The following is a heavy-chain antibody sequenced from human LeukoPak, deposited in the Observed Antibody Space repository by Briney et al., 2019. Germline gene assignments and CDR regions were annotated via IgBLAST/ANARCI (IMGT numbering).Heavy chain of an antibody. CDR1: GFTFSNYA. V-gene: IGHV3-23*01. J-gene: IGHJ4*02. Sequence: GGSLSLSCAASGFTFSNYAMSWVRQAPGKGLEWVSGISDSGDSSNYAESVKGRFTISRDNSKNTLYMQMNSLRAEDTAVYSCAKGIANFDYWGQGTLVTVSS. CDR3: AKGIANFDY. CDR2: ISDSGDSS. D-gene: IGHD6-13*01.